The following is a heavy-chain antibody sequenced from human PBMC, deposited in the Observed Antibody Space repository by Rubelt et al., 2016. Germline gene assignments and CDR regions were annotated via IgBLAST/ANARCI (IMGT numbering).Heavy chain of an antibody. CDR3: AREYQDYGDYTSLNHYGMDL. CDR2: IKRDGSEK. V-gene: IGHV3-7*01. Sequence: GKGLEWVANIKRDGSEKNYVDSVKGQFTISRDNAQNSLFLQMNSPRAEDTAVYYCAREYQDYGDYTSLNHYGMDLWGQGTTVTVSS. J-gene: IGHJ6*02. D-gene: IGHD4-17*01.